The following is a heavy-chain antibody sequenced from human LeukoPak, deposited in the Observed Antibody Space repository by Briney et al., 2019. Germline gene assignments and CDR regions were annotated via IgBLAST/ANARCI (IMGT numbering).Heavy chain of an antibody. CDR2: IYHSGST. V-gene: IGHV4-38-2*02. CDR1: GYSISSGYY. CDR3: ASYKITTKDYYDSSGYYSG. J-gene: IGHJ4*02. D-gene: IGHD3-22*01. Sequence: SETLSLTCTVSGYSISSGYYWGWIRQPPGKGLEWIGSIYHSGSTYYNPSLKSRVTISVDTSKNQFSLKLSSVTAADTAVYYCASYKITTKDYYDSSGYYSGWGQGTLVTVSS.